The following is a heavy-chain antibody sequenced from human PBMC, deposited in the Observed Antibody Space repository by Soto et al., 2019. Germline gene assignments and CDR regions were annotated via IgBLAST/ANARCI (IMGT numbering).Heavy chain of an antibody. D-gene: IGHD3-22*01. J-gene: IGHJ4*02. CDR2: IIPILGTP. Sequence: SVKVSCKVSGDTLSTYSISWVRQAPLQGLEWLGGIIPILGTPSYAQRFQDRVTITADKSTSTAYMEVSSLRSEDTAVYYCARERSRYDRSGYYRPDYWGQGTLVTVSS. CDR3: ARERSRYDRSGYYRPDY. CDR1: GDTLSTYS. V-gene: IGHV1-69*08.